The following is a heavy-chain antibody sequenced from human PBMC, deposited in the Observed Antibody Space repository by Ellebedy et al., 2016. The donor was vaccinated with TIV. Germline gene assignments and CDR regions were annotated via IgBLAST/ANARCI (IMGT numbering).Heavy chain of an antibody. J-gene: IGHJ3*02. D-gene: IGHD2-21*01. CDR2: INDDGNRI. V-gene: IGHV3-74*01. Sequence: GESLKISCAASGFTFTNYAIHWVRQGPGKGLVWVSHINDDGNRITYADSVKGRFAISRDIARNTLFLQMDSLSAEDTAVYYCVRDRMGATYTFDMWGQGTMVTVSS. CDR1: GFTFTNYA. CDR3: VRDRMGATYTFDM.